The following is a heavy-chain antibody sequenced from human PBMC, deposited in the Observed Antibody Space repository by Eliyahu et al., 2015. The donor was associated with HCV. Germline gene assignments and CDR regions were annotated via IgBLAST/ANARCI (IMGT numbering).Heavy chain of an antibody. CDR2: IDWSSGFM. J-gene: IGHJ4*02. V-gene: IGHV3-9*01. Sequence: EVRLVESGGTLVQPGTSLRLXCXASGFAFNXYAMHWVRXAPGKGLEWVSGIDWSSGFMAYADSVKGRFTISRDNTKKSLYLQMNTLRPEDTALYYCAKAPWGSDWXYFDYWGQGTLVTVSS. CDR3: AKAPWGSDWXYFDY. D-gene: IGHD3-9*01. CDR1: GFAFNXYA.